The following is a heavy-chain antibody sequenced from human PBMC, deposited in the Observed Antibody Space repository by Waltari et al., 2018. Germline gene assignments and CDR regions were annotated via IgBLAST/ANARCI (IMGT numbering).Heavy chain of an antibody. D-gene: IGHD3-16*01. J-gene: IGHJ4*02. CDR3: ARQRPMITFGGAEYYFDY. V-gene: IGHV4-39*01. CDR1: GGSISSSSYY. Sequence: QLQLQESGPGLVKPSETLSLTCTVSGGSISSSSYYWGWIRQPPGKGLEWIGSIYYSGSTDSNPYLKSRVTIYVDTSKNQFSLKLSSVTAADTAVYYCARQRPMITFGGAEYYFDYWGQGTLVTVSS. CDR2: IYYSGST.